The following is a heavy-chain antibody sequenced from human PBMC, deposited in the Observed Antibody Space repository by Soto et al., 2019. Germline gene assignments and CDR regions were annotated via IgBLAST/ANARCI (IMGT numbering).Heavy chain of an antibody. CDR1: GGTFSSYA. Sequence: SVKVSCKASGGTFSSYAISWVRQAPGQGLEWMGGIIPIFGTASYAQKFQGRVTITADKSTSTAYMELSSLRSEDTAVYYCARAVRSNYGMDVWGQGTTVTVSS. CDR3: ARAVRSNYGMDV. V-gene: IGHV1-69*06. J-gene: IGHJ6*02. CDR2: IIPIFGTA.